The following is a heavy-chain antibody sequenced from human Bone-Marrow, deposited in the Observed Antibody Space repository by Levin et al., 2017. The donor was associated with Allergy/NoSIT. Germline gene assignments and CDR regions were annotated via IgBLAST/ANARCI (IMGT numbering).Heavy chain of an antibody. J-gene: IGHJ4*02. CDR1: GGSISSSSYY. CDR2: IYYSGST. Sequence: SETLSLTCTVSGGSISSSSYYWGWIRQPPGKGLEWIGSIYYSGSTYYNPSLKSRVTISVDTSKNQFSLKLSSVTAADTAVYYCARPAGGYNPHGGYYFDYWGQGTLVTVSS. V-gene: IGHV4-39*01. D-gene: IGHD5-24*01. CDR3: ARPAGGYNPHGGYYFDY.